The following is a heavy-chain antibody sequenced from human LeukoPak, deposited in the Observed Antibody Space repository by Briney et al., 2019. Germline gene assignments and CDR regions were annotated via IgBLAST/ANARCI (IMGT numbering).Heavy chain of an antibody. V-gene: IGHV4-59*01. CDR1: GGSISSYY. D-gene: IGHD4-17*01. CDR3: ARDSTTIYGLDV. Sequence: SETLSLTCTVSGGSISSYYWSWIRQPPGKGLEWIGYIYYSGSTNYNPSLKSRVTISVDTSKNQFSLKMRFVTAADTAVYYCARDSTTIYGLDVWGQGTTVTVSS. CDR2: IYYSGST. J-gene: IGHJ6*02.